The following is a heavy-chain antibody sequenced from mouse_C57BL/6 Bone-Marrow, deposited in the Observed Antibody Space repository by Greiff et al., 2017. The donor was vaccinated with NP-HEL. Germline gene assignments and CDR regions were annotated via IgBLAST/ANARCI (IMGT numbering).Heavy chain of an antibody. D-gene: IGHD2-5*01. Sequence: EVMLVESGGDLVKPGGSLKLSCAASGFTFSSYGMSWVRQTPDKRLEWVATISSGGSYTYYPDSVKGRFTISRDNAKNTLYLQMSSLKSEDTAMYYCASYSNAWFAYWGQGTLVTVSA. J-gene: IGHJ3*01. CDR1: GFTFSSYG. CDR2: ISSGGSYT. V-gene: IGHV5-6*01. CDR3: ASYSNAWFAY.